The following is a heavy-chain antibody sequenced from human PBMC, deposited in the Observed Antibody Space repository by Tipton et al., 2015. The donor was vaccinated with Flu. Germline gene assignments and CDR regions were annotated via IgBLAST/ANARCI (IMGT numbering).Heavy chain of an antibody. CDR3: ARGDYLLQYWYFNL. V-gene: IGHV4-59*01. CDR1: GGSTAGFY. J-gene: IGHJ2*01. Sequence: TLSLTCSVSGGSTAGFYWSWIRQPPGKGLEWIGYIFHSGSTNYNPSLKSRVTISLDTSKREISLKLNSVTAADTAVYYCARGDYLLQYWYFNLWGRGTLVTVSS. CDR2: IFHSGST. D-gene: IGHD4-11*01.